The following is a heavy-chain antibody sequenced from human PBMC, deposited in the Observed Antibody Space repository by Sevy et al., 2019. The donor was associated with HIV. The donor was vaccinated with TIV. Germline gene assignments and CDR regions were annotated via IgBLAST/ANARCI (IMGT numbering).Heavy chain of an antibody. CDR3: ARLGVYYYDSRGYYTTGHAFDI. Sequence: GGSLRLSCAASGFSVSNSYMSWVRQAPGKGLQWVSVIYSGDSTYYTDSVKGRFTIFRDNSKNTLYLQLNSLRGEDTAVYYCARLGVYYYDSRGYYTTGHAFDIWGQGTMVTVSS. D-gene: IGHD3-22*01. CDR1: GFSVSNSY. V-gene: IGHV3-53*01. J-gene: IGHJ3*02. CDR2: IYSGDST.